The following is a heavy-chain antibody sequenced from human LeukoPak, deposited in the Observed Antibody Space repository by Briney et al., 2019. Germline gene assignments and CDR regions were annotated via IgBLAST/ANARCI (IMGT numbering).Heavy chain of an antibody. J-gene: IGHJ4*02. Sequence: SETLSLTCAVYGGSFSGYYWSWIRQTPGKGLEWIGEINHSGSTNYNPSLKSRVTISVDTSKNQFSLKLSSVTAADTAVYYCARVSSGYWDWGQGTLVTVSS. CDR2: INHSGST. CDR3: ARVSSGYWD. D-gene: IGHD3-22*01. CDR1: GGSFSGYY. V-gene: IGHV4-34*01.